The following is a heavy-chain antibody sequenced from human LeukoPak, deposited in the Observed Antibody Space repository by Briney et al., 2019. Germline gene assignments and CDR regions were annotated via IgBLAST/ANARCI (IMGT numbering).Heavy chain of an antibody. Sequence: PSETLSLTCTVSGYSISSGFYWGWIRQPPGKGLEWIGSIYHSGSTHYSSSLKSRVTISVDTSKNQFSLKLSSVTAADTAVYYCARIGGWTTVVIDAFDIWGQGTMVTVSS. CDR3: ARIGGWTTVVIDAFDI. CDR1: GYSISSGFY. V-gene: IGHV4-38-2*02. J-gene: IGHJ3*02. CDR2: IYHSGST. D-gene: IGHD4-23*01.